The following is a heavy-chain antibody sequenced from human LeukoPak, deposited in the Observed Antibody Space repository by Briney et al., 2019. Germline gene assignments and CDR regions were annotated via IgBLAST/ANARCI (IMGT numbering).Heavy chain of an antibody. J-gene: IGHJ4*02. CDR2: IYYTGNT. Sequence: PSETLSLTCIVSGAPISGDYWSWIRQPPGKGLEWIGYIYYTGNTDYNPSPKGRVTISLGTSKNQFSLKLSSVTAADTAVYYCARYITTYWPFDYWGQGMLVTVSS. D-gene: IGHD2/OR15-2a*01. CDR1: GAPISGDY. V-gene: IGHV4-59*01. CDR3: ARYITTYWPFDY.